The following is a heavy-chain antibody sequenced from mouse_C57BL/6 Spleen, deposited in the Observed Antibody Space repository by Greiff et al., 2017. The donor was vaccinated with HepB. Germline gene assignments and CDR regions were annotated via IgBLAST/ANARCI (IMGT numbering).Heavy chain of an antibody. CDR3: ARARGKPYYSNPFDD. V-gene: IGHV5-4*01. D-gene: IGHD2-5*01. CDR1: GFTFSSYA. J-gene: IGHJ2*01. CDR2: ISDGGSYT. Sequence: EVQLQQSGGGLVKPGGSLKLSCAASGFTFSSYAMSWVRQTPEKRLAWVATISDGGSYTYYPDNVKGRFTISRDNAKNNLYLQMSHLKSEDTAMYYCARARGKPYYSNPFDDWGQGTTLTVSS.